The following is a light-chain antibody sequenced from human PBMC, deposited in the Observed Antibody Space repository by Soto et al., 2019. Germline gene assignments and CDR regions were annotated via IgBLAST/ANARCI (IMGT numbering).Light chain of an antibody. J-gene: IGKJ1*01. CDR3: QQSYSAPRT. Sequence: DIQMTQSPSSLSASVGDRVTITCRASQSISTYLNWYQQKPGKGPKLLMYAGTSLQSGVPPRFSGSVTGTDFTLTISSLQPEDFATYYCQQSYSAPRTFGQGTKVEIK. V-gene: IGKV1-39*01. CDR2: AGT. CDR1: QSISTY.